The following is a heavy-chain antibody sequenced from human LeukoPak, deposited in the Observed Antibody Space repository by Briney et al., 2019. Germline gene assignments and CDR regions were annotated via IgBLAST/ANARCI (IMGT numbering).Heavy chain of an antibody. CDR1: GFTFSSYA. Sequence: GGSLRLACAASGFTFSSYAMSWVRQAPGKWLEWVSAISGSGGSTYYADSVKGRFTISRDNSKNTLYLQMNSLRAEDTAVYYCAKDLTAVAGTVRGALVGYFDYWGQGTLVTVSS. CDR3: AKDLTAVAGTVRGALVGYFDY. CDR2: ISGSGGST. J-gene: IGHJ4*02. V-gene: IGHV3-23*01. D-gene: IGHD6-19*01.